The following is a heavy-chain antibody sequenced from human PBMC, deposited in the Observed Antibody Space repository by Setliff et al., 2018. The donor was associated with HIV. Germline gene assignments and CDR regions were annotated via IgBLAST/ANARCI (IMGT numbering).Heavy chain of an antibody. J-gene: IGHJ5*02. CDR1: GGTFSSYA. V-gene: IGHV1-69*05. Sequence: SVKVSCKASGGTFSSYAISWVRQAPGQGLEWMGGIIPIFGTTNYAQKFQGRVTITTDESTTTAYMELSSLRSEDTAVYYCARDRVISVRGVLRSTFDPWGRGTRVTVSS. CDR2: IIPIFGTT. D-gene: IGHD3-10*01. CDR3: ARDRVISVRGVLRSTFDP.